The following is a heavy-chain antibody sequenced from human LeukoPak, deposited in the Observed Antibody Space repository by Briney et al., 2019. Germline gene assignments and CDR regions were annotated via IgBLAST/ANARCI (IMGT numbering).Heavy chain of an antibody. V-gene: IGHV4-38-2*02. CDR2: IYHSGIT. J-gene: IGHJ4*02. CDR1: NYSITSGYY. CDR3: ARDPTTVVTLPYYFDF. Sequence: SETLSLTCAVSNYSITSGYYWGWIRQPPGKGLEWIGGIYHSGITYYSPSLKSRVTMSVDTSKNQFSVNLNSVTAADTAVYYCARDPTTVVTLPYYFDFWGQGTLVTVSA. D-gene: IGHD4-23*01.